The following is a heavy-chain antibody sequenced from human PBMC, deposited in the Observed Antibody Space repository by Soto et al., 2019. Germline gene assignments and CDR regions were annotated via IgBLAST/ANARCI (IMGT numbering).Heavy chain of an antibody. CDR1: GGSFSDYY. CDR2: ISHSGST. D-gene: IGHD5-12*01. CDR3: ARGLQRRFGGYKGLGYHGMDV. J-gene: IGHJ6*02. V-gene: IGHV4-34*01. Sequence: SETLSLTCAVNGGSFSDYYWSWVRQPPGKGLEWIGEISHSGSTSYNPSLKSRVTISIDTSKNQFSLKLSSVSAADTAMYYCARGLQRRFGGYKGLGYHGMDVWGQGTTVTVS.